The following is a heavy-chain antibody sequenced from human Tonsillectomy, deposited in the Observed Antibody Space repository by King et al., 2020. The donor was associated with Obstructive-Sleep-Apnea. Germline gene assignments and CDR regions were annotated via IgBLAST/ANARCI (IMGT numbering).Heavy chain of an antibody. Sequence: QLQESGPGLVKPSETLSLTCTVFGGSISRYYWRGIRQPPGKGLEWVGSIYYSGSTNYNPSLKSRVTISVDTSKNQFSLKLSSVTAADTAVYYCASSLDGYSYGFDYWGQGTLVTVSS. CDR2: IYYSGST. CDR1: GGSISRYY. V-gene: IGHV4-59*08. J-gene: IGHJ4*02. CDR3: ASSLDGYSYGFDY. D-gene: IGHD5-18*01.